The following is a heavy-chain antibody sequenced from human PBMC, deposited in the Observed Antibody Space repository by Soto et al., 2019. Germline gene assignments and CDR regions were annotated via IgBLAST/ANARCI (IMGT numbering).Heavy chain of an antibody. J-gene: IGHJ6*02. CDR3: ARGVSAGVDA. Sequence: SVKVSCTASGYTFTSYDINWVRQVTGQGFEWMGWMSSNSGITGYAQKFQGRITMTRNTPISTAYMELSSLRFDDTAVYYGARGVSAGVDAWGQGTTVTVS. CDR1: GYTFTSYD. CDR2: MSSNSGIT. V-gene: IGHV1-8*01.